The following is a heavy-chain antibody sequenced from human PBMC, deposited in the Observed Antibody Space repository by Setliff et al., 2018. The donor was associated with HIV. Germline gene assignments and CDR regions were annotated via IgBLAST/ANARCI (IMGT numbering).Heavy chain of an antibody. Sequence: GGSLRLSCAASGFTFGNYNMNWVRQAPGKGLEWVSSIVAGSTYIYYADSVKGRFTVSRDNSKNSLYLQINSLRAEDTAVYYCARGAYGYYFDYWGQGTLVTVSS. J-gene: IGHJ4*02. CDR3: ARGAYGYYFDY. V-gene: IGHV3-21*01. CDR2: IVAGSTYI. D-gene: IGHD4-17*01. CDR1: GFTFGNYN.